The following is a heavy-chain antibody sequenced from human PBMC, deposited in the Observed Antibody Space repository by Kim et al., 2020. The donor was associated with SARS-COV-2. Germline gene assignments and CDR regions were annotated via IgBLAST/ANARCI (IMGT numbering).Heavy chain of an antibody. CDR2: IYHSGST. CDR3: ASDSNRIDYLSSDGFCSGGSCYSDYYYGMDV. CDR1: GGSISSSNW. J-gene: IGHJ6*02. V-gene: IGHV4-4*02. D-gene: IGHD2-15*01. Sequence: SETLSLTCAVSGGSISSSNWWSWVRQPPGKGLEWIGEIYHSGSTNYNPSLKSRVTISVDKSKNQFSLKLSSVTAADTAVYYCASDSNRIDYLSSDGFCSGGSCYSDYYYGMDVWGQGTTVTVSS.